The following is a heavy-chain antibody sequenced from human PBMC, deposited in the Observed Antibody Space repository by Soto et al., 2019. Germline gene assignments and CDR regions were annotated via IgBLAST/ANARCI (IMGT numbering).Heavy chain of an antibody. CDR1: GFTFSNFA. V-gene: IGHV3-64D*06. Sequence: GVSLRLSCSASGFTFSNFAMHWVRQAPGKGLEYVSGITSNGDNTYHADSVQGRFTISRDNSKSTLYLQMTSLRVEDTAVYYCVKGNQLLRYYFEYWGRGALVTVSS. CDR3: VKGNQLLRYYFEY. D-gene: IGHD2-2*01. CDR2: ITSNGDNT. J-gene: IGHJ4*02.